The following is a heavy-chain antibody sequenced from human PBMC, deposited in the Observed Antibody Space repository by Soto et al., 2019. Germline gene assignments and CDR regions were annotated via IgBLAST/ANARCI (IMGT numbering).Heavy chain of an antibody. V-gene: IGHV3-21*01. CDR3: ARQKSHEATLGY. D-gene: IGHD5-12*01. CDR1: APHCSSYS. Sequence: PGVSLRLCCGVSAPHCSSYSMNLVRTAPGKGLEWVSSISSSSSYIYYADSVKGRFTISRDNAKNSLYLQMNSLRAEDMAGYYCARQKSHEATLGYWGQRTWVSVAA. J-gene: IGHJ4*02. CDR2: ISSSSSYI.